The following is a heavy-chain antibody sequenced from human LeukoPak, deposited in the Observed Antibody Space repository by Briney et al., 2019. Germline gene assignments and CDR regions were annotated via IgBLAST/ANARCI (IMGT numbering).Heavy chain of an antibody. V-gene: IGHV4-30-4*08. CDR2: VYYDGST. CDR3: VRGLTGYSYFFDY. CDR1: GDYA. D-gene: IGHD1-20*01. J-gene: IGHJ4*02. Sequence: GDYALNWVRQPPGKGLEWIRYVYYDGSTYYHPSLQSRLAISVDTSKNQFSLNLTSVTAADTAVYYCVRGLTGYSYFFDYWGQGALVTVSS.